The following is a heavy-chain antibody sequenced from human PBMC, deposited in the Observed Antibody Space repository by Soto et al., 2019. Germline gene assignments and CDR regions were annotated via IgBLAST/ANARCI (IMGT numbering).Heavy chain of an antibody. D-gene: IGHD3-3*01. V-gene: IGHV4-34*01. J-gene: IGHJ6*03. CDR2: INHSGST. Sequence: QVQLQQWGAGLLKPSETLSLTCAVYGGSFSGYYWSWIRQPPGKGLEWIGEINHSGSTNYNPSPKSRVTISVDPSKNQFSLKLSSATAAYTAVYYRARASPDFWSGYLYYYMDVWGKGTTVTVSS. CDR3: ARASPDFWSGYLYYYMDV. CDR1: GGSFSGYY.